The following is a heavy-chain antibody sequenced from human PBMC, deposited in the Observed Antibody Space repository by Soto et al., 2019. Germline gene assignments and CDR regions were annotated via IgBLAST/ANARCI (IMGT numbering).Heavy chain of an antibody. Sequence: GASVKVSCKASGYTFTSYYMHWVRQAPGQGLEWMGIINPSGGSTSYAQKFQGRVTMTRDTSTSTVYMELSSLRSEDTAVYYCARVVAAVVVTATQGGFDYWGQGTLVTVSS. J-gene: IGHJ4*02. CDR3: ARVVAAVVVTATQGGFDY. CDR1: GYTFTSYY. V-gene: IGHV1-46*01. D-gene: IGHD2-21*02. CDR2: INPSGGST.